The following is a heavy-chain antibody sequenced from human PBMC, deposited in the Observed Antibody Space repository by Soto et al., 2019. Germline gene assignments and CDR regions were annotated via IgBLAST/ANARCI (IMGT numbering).Heavy chain of an antibody. CDR3: ARAKLHGSGSYLLRIGYYFDY. V-gene: IGHV4-39*01. J-gene: IGHJ4*02. CDR1: GGSISSSSYF. CDR2: IYYSGST. D-gene: IGHD3-10*01. Sequence: SETLSLTCSVSGGSISSSSYFWGWIRQPPGKGLEWIGSIYYSGSTYYNPSLKSRVTVSVDTSKNQFSLKLSSVTAADTAVFYCARAKLHGSGSYLLRIGYYFDYWGQGTLVTVS.